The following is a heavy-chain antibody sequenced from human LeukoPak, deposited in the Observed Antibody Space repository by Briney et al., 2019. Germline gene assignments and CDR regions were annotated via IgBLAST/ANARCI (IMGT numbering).Heavy chain of an antibody. CDR1: GFTFSSYE. CDR2: ISSSGSTI. J-gene: IGHJ4*02. D-gene: IGHD4-17*01. V-gene: IGHV3-48*03. Sequence: PVGSLRLSCAASGFTFSSYEMNWVRQAPGKGLEGVSYISSSGSTIYYADSVKGRFTISRDNAKNSLYLQMNSLRAEDTAVYYCARDQWDGDYVFDYWGQGTLVTVSS. CDR3: ARDQWDGDYVFDY.